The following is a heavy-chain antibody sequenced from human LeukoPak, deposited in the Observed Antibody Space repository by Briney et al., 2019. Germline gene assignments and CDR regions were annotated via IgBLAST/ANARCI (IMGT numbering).Heavy chain of an antibody. V-gene: IGHV3-48*03. Sequence: GGSLRLSCAASGFTFSSYAMSWVRQAPGKGLEWVSYISSSGSTIYYADSVKGRFTISRDNAKNSLYLQMNSLRAEDTAVYYCARDGARGYQLLGYMDVWGKGTTVTVSS. J-gene: IGHJ6*03. CDR2: ISSSGSTI. D-gene: IGHD2-2*01. CDR3: ARDGARGYQLLGYMDV. CDR1: GFTFSSYA.